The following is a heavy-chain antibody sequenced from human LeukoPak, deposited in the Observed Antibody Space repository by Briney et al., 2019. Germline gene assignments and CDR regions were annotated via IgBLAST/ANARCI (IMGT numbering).Heavy chain of an antibody. CDR3: ARGLGYCSSTSCYYYYGMDV. V-gene: IGHV4-34*01. CDR2: INHSGST. Sequence: SETLSLTCAVYGGSFSGYYWSWIRQPPGKGLEWIGEINHSGSTNYNPSLKSRVTISVDTSTNQFSLKLSSVTAADTAVYYCARGLGYCSSTSCYYYYGMDVWGQGTTVTVSS. D-gene: IGHD2-2*01. CDR1: GGSFSGYY. J-gene: IGHJ6*02.